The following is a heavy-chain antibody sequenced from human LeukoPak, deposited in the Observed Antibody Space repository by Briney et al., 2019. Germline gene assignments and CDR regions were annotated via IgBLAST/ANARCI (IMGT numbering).Heavy chain of an antibody. D-gene: IGHD2-8*02. Sequence: SETLSLTCTVSGGSISSGGYYWSWIRQHPGKGLEWIGYIYYSGSTYYNPSLKSRVTISVGTSKNQFSLKLSSVTAADTAVYYCARVQVALPNVHFDYWGQGTLVTVSS. J-gene: IGHJ4*02. V-gene: IGHV4-31*03. CDR1: GGSISSGGYY. CDR3: ARVQVALPNVHFDY. CDR2: IYYSGST.